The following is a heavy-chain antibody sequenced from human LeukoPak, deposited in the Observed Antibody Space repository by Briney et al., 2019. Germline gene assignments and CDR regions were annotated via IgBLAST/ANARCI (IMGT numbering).Heavy chain of an antibody. D-gene: IGHD2-2*01. CDR2: ISYDGSNK. Sequence: GGSLRLSCAASGFTFRSYAMHWVRQAPGKGLEWVAVISYDGSNKYYADSVKGRFTISRDNSKNTLYLQMNSLRAEDTAVYYCARDSLRSYCSSTSCYHNWFDPWGQGTLVTVSS. CDR3: ARDSLRSYCSSTSCYHNWFDP. CDR1: GFTFRSYA. J-gene: IGHJ5*02. V-gene: IGHV3-30-3*01.